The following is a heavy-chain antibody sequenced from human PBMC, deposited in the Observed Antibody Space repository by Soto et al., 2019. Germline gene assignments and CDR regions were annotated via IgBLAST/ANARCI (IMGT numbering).Heavy chain of an antibody. Sequence: SETLSLTCAVYGGSFSGYYWSWIRQPPGNGLEWIGEINHSGSSNYNPSLKSRVTISVDTSKNQFSLKLSSVTAADTAVYYCARGRNSGGSCYLNYWGQGTLVTVSS. CDR1: GGSFSGYY. V-gene: IGHV4-34*01. J-gene: IGHJ4*02. CDR3: ARGRNSGGSCYLNY. D-gene: IGHD2-15*01. CDR2: INHSGSS.